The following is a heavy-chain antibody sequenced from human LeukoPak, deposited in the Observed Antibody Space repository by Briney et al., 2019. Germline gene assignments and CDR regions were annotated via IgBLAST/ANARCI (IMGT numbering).Heavy chain of an antibody. J-gene: IGHJ3*02. V-gene: IGHV3-30*09. D-gene: IGHD6-19*01. Sequence: PGGSLRLSCAASGFTFSTYTMHWVRQSPGKGLEWVTVISYDGTNKYYTDSVKGRFAISRDNSKNTLFLQMNSLRPDDTAVYYCARSSGWPISDAFDIWGQGTMVTVSS. CDR3: ARSSGWPISDAFDI. CDR1: GFTFSTYT. CDR2: ISYDGTNK.